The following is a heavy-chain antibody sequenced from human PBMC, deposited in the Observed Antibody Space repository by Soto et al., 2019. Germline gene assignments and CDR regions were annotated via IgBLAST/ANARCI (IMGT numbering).Heavy chain of an antibody. D-gene: IGHD1-26*01. CDR3: ARLVSAAANDY. CDR2: IKQDETEK. V-gene: IGHV3-7*04. CDR1: GFTFSSYW. Sequence: EVPLVESGGGLVQPGGSLRLSFAASGFTFSSYWMSWVRQAPGKGLEWVANIKQDETEKYYVDSVKGRFTISRDNAKNSLYLQMNSLRAEDTAVYYCARLVSAAANDYWGQGTLVTVSS. J-gene: IGHJ4*02.